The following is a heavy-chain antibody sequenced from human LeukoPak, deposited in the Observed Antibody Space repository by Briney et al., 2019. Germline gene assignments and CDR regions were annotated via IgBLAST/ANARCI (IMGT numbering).Heavy chain of an antibody. J-gene: IGHJ5*02. CDR2: IYFSGST. D-gene: IGHD2-2*01. Sequence: SETLSLTCTVSGGSISSYYWSWIRQPPGKGLEWIGYIYFSGSTNYNPSLKSRVNISVDTSKNQFSLKLSSVTAADTAVYYCARGGAGCSSTSCYFRFDPWGQGTLVTVSS. V-gene: IGHV4-59*01. CDR3: ARGGAGCSSTSCYFRFDP. CDR1: GGSISSYY.